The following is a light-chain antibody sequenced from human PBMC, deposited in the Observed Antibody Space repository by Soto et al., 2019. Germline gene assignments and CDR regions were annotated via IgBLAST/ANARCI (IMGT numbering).Light chain of an antibody. CDR1: QSVSSSY. Sequence: EIVVTQSPGTLSLSPGERATLSCRASQSVSSSYLAWYQQKPGQAPRLLIYGASSRATGIPDRFSGSGSGTDFTLTISRLEPEDFAVYYCQQYGSHGTFGQGTKVEIK. CDR3: QQYGSHGT. V-gene: IGKV3-20*01. CDR2: GAS. J-gene: IGKJ1*01.